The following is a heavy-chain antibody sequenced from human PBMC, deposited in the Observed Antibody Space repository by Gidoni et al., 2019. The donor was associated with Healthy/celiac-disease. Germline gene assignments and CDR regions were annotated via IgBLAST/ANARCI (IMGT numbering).Heavy chain of an antibody. CDR3: ARASLGYCSSTSCPHPYYFDY. CDR2: ISYDGSNK. V-gene: IGHV3-30-3*01. D-gene: IGHD2-2*01. J-gene: IGHJ4*02. Sequence: QVQLVESGGGVVQPGRSLRLSCAASGFTFSSYAMHWVRQAPGKGLEWVAVISYDGSNKYYADSVKGRFTISRDNSKNTLYLQMNSLRAEDTAVYYCARASLGYCSSTSCPHPYYFDYWGQGTLVTVSS. CDR1: GFTFSSYA.